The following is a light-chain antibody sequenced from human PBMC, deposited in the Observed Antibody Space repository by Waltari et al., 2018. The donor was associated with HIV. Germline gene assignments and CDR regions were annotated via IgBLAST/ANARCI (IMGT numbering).Light chain of an antibody. CDR3: TSYLSSATPE. J-gene: IGLJ3*02. CDR1: GSDIYKD. Sequence: QSDLAQPASVSGSPGQTVSISCTGVGSDIYKDVSWYQHRPGQTPKVIIYDVTNRPSWVSHRFSGSKSGNTASLTISGLQSEDEADYCCTSYLSSATPEFGGWTRLTVL. CDR2: DVT. V-gene: IGLV2-14*01.